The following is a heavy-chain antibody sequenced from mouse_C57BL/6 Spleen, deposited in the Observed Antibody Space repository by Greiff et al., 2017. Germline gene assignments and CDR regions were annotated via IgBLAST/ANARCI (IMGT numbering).Heavy chain of an antibody. CDR2: IYPSDSET. CDR3: ARGTAYYSNYLFAY. D-gene: IGHD2-5*01. Sequence: QVHVKKPGAELVRPGSSVKLSCKASGYTFTSYWMDWVKQRPGQGLEWIGNIYPSDSETHYNQKFKDKATLTVDKSSSTAYMQLSSLTSEDSAVYYCARGTAYYSNYLFAYWGQGTLVTVSA. V-gene: IGHV1-61*01. CDR1: GYTFTSYW. J-gene: IGHJ3*01.